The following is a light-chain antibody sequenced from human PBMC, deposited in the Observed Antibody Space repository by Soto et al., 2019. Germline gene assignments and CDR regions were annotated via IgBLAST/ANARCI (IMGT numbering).Light chain of an antibody. CDR3: QQRSNWPPEWT. V-gene: IGKV3-11*01. CDR1: ESVNTK. J-gene: IGKJ1*01. CDR2: DAS. Sequence: EIVMTQSPVTLAVSPGERATLSCRASESVNTKVAWYQQKPGQAPRLLIYDASNRATGIPARFSGSGSGTDFTLTISSLEPEDFAVYYCQQRSNWPPEWTFGQGTKVDIK.